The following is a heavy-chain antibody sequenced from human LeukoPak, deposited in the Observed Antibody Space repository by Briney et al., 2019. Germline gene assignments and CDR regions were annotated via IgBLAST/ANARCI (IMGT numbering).Heavy chain of an antibody. CDR1: GFTFSTCA. CDR3: VKEPRGYSFSFDI. V-gene: IGHV3-23*01. D-gene: IGHD5-18*01. J-gene: IGHJ3*02. CDR2: ISGSGSKT. Sequence: GGSLRLSCAASGFTFSTCAINWVRQAPGKGLEWVSAISGSGSKTFYADSVKGRFTIPRDNPKSTLYLQMNSLRPEDTAVYYCVKEPRGYSFSFDIWGQGTMVTVSS.